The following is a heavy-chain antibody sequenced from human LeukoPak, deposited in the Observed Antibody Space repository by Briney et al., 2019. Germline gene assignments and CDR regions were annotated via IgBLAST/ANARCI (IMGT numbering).Heavy chain of an antibody. CDR2: ISAYNGKI. D-gene: IGHD5-12*01. J-gene: IGHJ3*02. CDR3: ARDSPMPGYSSSKDAFDI. Sequence: ASVKVSCKASGYTFTTYGISWVRQAPGQGLEWMGWISAYNGKINYAHKFQGRVTMTTDTSTSTAYMELRSLRSDDTAVYYCARDSPMPGYSSSKDAFDIWGXXXRVTVS. V-gene: IGHV1-18*01. CDR1: GYTFTTYG.